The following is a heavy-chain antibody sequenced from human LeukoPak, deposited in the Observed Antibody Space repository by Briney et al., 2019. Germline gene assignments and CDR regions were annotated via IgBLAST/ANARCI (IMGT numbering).Heavy chain of an antibody. CDR1: GFTFRSYG. CDR3: AKDSQYYYIDV. V-gene: IGHV3-30*02. CDR2: IRYDGSNQ. Sequence: TGGSLRLSCAAPGFTFRSYGMHWVRQAPGKGLERVTFIRYDGSNQYYTDSVKGRFTISRDNSKNTLYLQMNSLRTEDTAVYYCAKDSQYYYIDVWGKGTTVTVSS. J-gene: IGHJ6*03.